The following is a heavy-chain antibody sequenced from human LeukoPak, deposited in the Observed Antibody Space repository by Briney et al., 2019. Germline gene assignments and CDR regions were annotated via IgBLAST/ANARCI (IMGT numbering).Heavy chain of an antibody. CDR2: VSSSGSTI. V-gene: IGHV3-48*03. Sequence: GGSLRLSCAASGFTLSSYEMNWVRQAPGKGLEWVSYVSSSGSTIYYADSVKGRFTISRDNAKNSLFLQMNSLRAEDTAVYYCARGRGGSSLYYFDYWGQGTLVTVSS. J-gene: IGHJ4*02. CDR3: ARGRGGSSLYYFDY. D-gene: IGHD2-15*01. CDR1: GFTLSSYE.